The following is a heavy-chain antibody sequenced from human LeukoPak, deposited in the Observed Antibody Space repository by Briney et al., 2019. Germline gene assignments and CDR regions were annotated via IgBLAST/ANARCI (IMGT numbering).Heavy chain of an antibody. CDR2: ISSSSSTI. CDR1: GFTFSSYS. V-gene: IGHV3-48*04. CDR3: VYYFDY. J-gene: IGHJ4*02. Sequence: TGGSLRLSCAASGFTFSSYSMNLVRQAPGKGLEWVSYISSSSSTIYYADSVKGRFTISRDNAKNSLYLQMNSLRAEDTAVYYCVYYFDYWGQGTLVTVSS.